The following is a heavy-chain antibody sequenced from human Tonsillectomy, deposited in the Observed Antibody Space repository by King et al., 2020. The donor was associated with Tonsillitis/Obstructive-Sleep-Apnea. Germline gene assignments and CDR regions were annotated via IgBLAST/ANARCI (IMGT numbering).Heavy chain of an antibody. V-gene: IGHV3-23*04. CDR1: GFTFNTCA. J-gene: IGHJ4*02. CDR3: AKRGYSGSYYSFDY. Sequence: QLVQSGGGLVQPGGSLRLSCAVSGFTFNTCAMTWVRQAPGKGLEWVTSISGSGGSTFYADSVKGRFTISRDNSRNTLYLQMNSLRAEDTAVYYCAKRGYSGSYYSFDYWGQGTLVTVSS. D-gene: IGHD1-26*01. CDR2: ISGSGGST.